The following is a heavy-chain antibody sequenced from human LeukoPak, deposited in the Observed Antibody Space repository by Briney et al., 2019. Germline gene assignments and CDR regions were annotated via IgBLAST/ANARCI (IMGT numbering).Heavy chain of an antibody. Sequence: GGSLRLSCAASGFTFSNYAMNWVRQAPGKGLEWVSGISGSGDSTYYAASVKGRFTISRDNAKNTLYLQMNSLRAEDTAVYYCARDTHCSGGSCYLTFAYYYYYYMDVWGKGTTVTVSS. D-gene: IGHD2-15*01. CDR1: GFTFSNYA. CDR2: ISGSGDST. V-gene: IGHV3-23*01. J-gene: IGHJ6*03. CDR3: ARDTHCSGGSCYLTFAYYYYYYMDV.